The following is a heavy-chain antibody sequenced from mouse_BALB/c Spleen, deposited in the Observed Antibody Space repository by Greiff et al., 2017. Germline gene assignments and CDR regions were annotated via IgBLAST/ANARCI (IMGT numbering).Heavy chain of an antibody. CDR3: ARDGMITTIPYAMDY. V-gene: IGHV2-4-1*01. CDR1: GFSFTSYG. J-gene: IGHJ4*01. D-gene: IGHD2-4*01. Sequence: QVQLQQSGPGLVQPSQSLSITCTVSGFSFTSYGVPWVRQSPGKGLEWLGVIWSGGSTAYNAAFISRLSISKDNSKSQVFFKMNRLQADDTAIYYCARDGMITTIPYAMDYWGQGTSVTVSS. CDR2: IWSGGST.